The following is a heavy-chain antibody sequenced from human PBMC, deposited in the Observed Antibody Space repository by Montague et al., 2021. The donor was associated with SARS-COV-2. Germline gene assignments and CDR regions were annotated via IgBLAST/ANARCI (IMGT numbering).Heavy chain of an antibody. Sequence: SLSLSLSASGFYFSYAMHWVRQAPGKGLEWVANIKHDESEKYYVDSVKGRFTISRDNAKNSLYLQVNSLRAEDTAVYYCARATLYMDVWGKGTAVTVSS. CDR2: IKHDESEK. CDR1: GFYFSYA. J-gene: IGHJ6*03. V-gene: IGHV3-7*01. CDR3: ARATLYMDV.